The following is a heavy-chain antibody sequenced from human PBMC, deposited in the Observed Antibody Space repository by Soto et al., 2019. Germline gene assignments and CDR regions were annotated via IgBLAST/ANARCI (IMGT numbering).Heavy chain of an antibody. CDR3: ARGEELPPYYYYMDV. CDR1: GDTLDSYD. J-gene: IGHJ6*03. D-gene: IGHD1-7*01. CDR2: MNPNSGNT. Sequence: GTSVKVSCKDSGDTLDSYDSKWVRQDNGQGLEWMGRMNPNSGNTGYAQKFQGRVTMTRNTSISTAYMELSSLRSEDTAVYYCARGEELPPYYYYMDVWGKGTTVTVSS. V-gene: IGHV1-8*01.